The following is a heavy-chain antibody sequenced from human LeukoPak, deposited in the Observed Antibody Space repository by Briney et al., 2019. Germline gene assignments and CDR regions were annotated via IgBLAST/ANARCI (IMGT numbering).Heavy chain of an antibody. D-gene: IGHD6-13*01. CDR2: TNPSGGST. V-gene: IGHV1-46*01. CDR3: ARDPAAGFDYFDY. J-gene: IGHJ4*02. Sequence: ASVKVSCKASGYTFTSYYMHWVRQAPGQGLEWMGITNPSGGSTSYAQKFQGRVTMNRDTSTSTVYMELSSLRSEDTAVYYCARDPAAGFDYFDYWGQGTLVTVSS. CDR1: GYTFTSYY.